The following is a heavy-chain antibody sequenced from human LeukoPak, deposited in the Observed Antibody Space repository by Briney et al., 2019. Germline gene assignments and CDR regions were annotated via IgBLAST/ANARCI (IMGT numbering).Heavy chain of an antibody. D-gene: IGHD3-9*01. V-gene: IGHV1-18*01. J-gene: IGHJ3*02. Sequence: ASVKVSCKASGYTFSRYGISWVRQAPGQGLEWMGWISAHNGNTNYAQKFQGRVAMTTDTSTSTAYMELRSLRSDDTAVYYCARQSMTGNERGDDAFDIWGQGTMVTVPS. CDR2: ISAHNGNT. CDR1: GYTFSRYG. CDR3: ARQSMTGNERGDDAFDI.